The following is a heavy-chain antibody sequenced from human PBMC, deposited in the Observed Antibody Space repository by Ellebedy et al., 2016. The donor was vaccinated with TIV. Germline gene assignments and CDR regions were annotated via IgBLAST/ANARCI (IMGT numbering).Heavy chain of an antibody. Sequence: PGGSLRLSCKGSGYSFTSYWIGWVRQMPGKGLEWMGIIYPGDSDTRYSPSFQGQVTISADKSISTAYLQWSSLKASDTAMYYCARSPFIYDFWSGYQDYWGQGTLVTVSS. V-gene: IGHV5-51*01. D-gene: IGHD3-3*01. CDR2: IYPGDSDT. J-gene: IGHJ4*02. CDR3: ARSPFIYDFWSGYQDY. CDR1: GYSFTSYW.